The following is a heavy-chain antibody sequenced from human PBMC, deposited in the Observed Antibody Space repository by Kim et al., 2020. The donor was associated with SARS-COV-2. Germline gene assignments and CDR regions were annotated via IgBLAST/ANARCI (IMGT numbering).Heavy chain of an antibody. Sequence: ASVKVSCKPSGYTLTSNYIHCVRQAPGQGLEWVGLINPRDDWTSYAEKFQGRVTMTRDTSTSTVYVEMSSLRSEDTAVYYCARSTFNWNYLFDYWGQGSL. J-gene: IGHJ4*02. V-gene: IGHV1-46*01. D-gene: IGHD1-7*01. CDR3: ARSTFNWNYLFDY. CDR2: INPRDDWT. CDR1: GYTLTSNY.